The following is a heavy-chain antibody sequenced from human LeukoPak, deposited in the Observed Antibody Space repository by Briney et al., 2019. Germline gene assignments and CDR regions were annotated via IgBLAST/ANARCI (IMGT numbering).Heavy chain of an antibody. CDR3: TTPYIVVVPAAMGGA. V-gene: IGHV3-15*01. CDR2: IKSKTDGGTT. D-gene: IGHD2-2*01. CDR1: RFTFSNYN. Sequence: GGSLRLSCAASRFTFSNYNMNWVRQAPGKGLEWVGRIKSKTDGGTTDYAAPVKGRFTISRDDSKNTLYLQMNSLKTEDTAVYYCTTPYIVVVPAAMGGAWGQGTLVTVSS. J-gene: IGHJ4*02.